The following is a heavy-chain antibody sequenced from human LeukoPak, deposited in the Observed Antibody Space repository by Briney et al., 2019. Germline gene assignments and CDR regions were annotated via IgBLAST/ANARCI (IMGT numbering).Heavy chain of an antibody. Sequence: SETLSLTCAVYGGSFSGYYWSWIRQPPGKGLEWIGEINHSGSTNYNPSLKSQVTISVDTSKNQFSLKLSSVTAADTAVYYCARLNCSGGSCYPDYWGQGTLVTVSS. D-gene: IGHD2-15*01. CDR2: INHSGST. CDR1: GGSFSGYY. J-gene: IGHJ4*02. V-gene: IGHV4-34*01. CDR3: ARLNCSGGSCYPDY.